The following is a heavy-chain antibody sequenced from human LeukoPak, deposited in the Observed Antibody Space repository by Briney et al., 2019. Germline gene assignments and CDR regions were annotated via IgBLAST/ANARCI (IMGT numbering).Heavy chain of an antibody. CDR1: GYTFTGYY. J-gene: IGHJ5*02. Sequence: ASVKVSCKASGYTFTGYYMHWVRQAPGQGLEWMGWINPNSGGTNYAQKFQGRVTMTRDTSISTAYMELSRLRSDDTAVYYCARDYSSRPNWFDPWGQGTLVTVSS. V-gene: IGHV1-2*02. CDR2: INPNSGGT. CDR3: ARDYSSRPNWFDP. D-gene: IGHD6-13*01.